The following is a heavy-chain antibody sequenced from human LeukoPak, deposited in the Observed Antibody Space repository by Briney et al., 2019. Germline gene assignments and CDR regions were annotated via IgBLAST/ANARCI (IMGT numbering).Heavy chain of an antibody. J-gene: IGHJ6*03. Sequence: GSLRLSCAASGFTFSSYAMSWVRQAPGKGLEWIGYIYYSGSTNYNPSLKSRVTISVDTSKNQFSLKLSSVTAADTAVYYCARGPAGYPLSYYYYMDVWGKGTTVTVSS. CDR3: ARGPAGYPLSYYYYMDV. D-gene: IGHD1-1*01. CDR1: GFTFSSYA. V-gene: IGHV4-59*01. CDR2: IYYSGST.